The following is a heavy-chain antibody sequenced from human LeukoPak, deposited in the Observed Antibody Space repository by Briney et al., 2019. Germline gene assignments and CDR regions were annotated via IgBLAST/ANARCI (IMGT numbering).Heavy chain of an antibody. J-gene: IGHJ4*02. Sequence: GASLKISCKGSGYSFTSYWIGWVRQMPGKGLEWRGIIYPGDSDTRYSPSFQGQVTISADKSISTAYLQWSSLKASDTAMYYCARPRYGDYPEYYFDYWGQGTLVTVSS. D-gene: IGHD4-17*01. CDR3: ARPRYGDYPEYYFDY. CDR1: GYSFTSYW. V-gene: IGHV5-51*01. CDR2: IYPGDSDT.